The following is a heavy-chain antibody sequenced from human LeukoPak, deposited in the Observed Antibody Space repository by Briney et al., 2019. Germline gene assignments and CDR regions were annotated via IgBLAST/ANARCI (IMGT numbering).Heavy chain of an antibody. CDR1: GFTFPNYD. V-gene: IGHV3-66*01. CDR2: IYSGGST. Sequence: GGSLRLFCVASGFTFPNYDINWVRQVPGRGLEGVSVIYSGGSTYYADSVKGRFTISRDNSKNTLYLQMNSLRAEDTAVYYCAKGGHLDYWGQGTLVTVSS. CDR3: AKGGHLDY. J-gene: IGHJ4*02.